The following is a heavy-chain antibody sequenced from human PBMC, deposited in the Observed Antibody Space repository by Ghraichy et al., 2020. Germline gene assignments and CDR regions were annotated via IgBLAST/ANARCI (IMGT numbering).Heavy chain of an antibody. CDR1: GFTFGDYA. D-gene: IGHD6-19*01. V-gene: IGHV3-49*04. J-gene: IGHJ4*02. Sequence: GGSLRLSCTASGFTFGDYAMSWVRQAPGKGLEWVGFIRSKAYGGTTEYAASVKGRFTISRDDSKSIAYLQMNSLKTEDTAVYYCTRAWATYSSGPRYYFDYWGQGTLVTVSS. CDR2: IRSKAYGGTT. CDR3: TRAWATYSSGPRYYFDY.